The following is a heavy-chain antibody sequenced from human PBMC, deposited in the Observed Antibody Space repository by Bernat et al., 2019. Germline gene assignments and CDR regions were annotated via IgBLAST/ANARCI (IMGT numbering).Heavy chain of an antibody. Sequence: QVQLVESGGGVVQPGRSLRLSCAASGFTFSSYAMHWVRQAPGKGLEWVAVISYDGSNKYSADSVKGGFTISRDNSKNTLYLQMNSLRAEDTAVYYCARGGYSYGLDIWGQGTMVTVSS. CDR2: ISYDGSNK. CDR1: GFTFSSYA. CDR3: ARGGYSYGLDI. V-gene: IGHV3-30-3*01. J-gene: IGHJ3*02. D-gene: IGHD5-18*01.